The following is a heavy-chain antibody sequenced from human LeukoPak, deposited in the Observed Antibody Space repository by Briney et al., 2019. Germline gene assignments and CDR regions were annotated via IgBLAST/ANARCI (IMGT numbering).Heavy chain of an antibody. Sequence: PGGSLRLSCAASGFIFSNYAMSWVRQAPGKGLEWVSTISGSDDSTYYADSVRGRFTISRDNSKNTLYLQMNSLRAEDTAVYYSAKSRSGGGSCYNYWGQGTLVTVSS. CDR2: ISGSDDST. CDR1: GFIFSNYA. D-gene: IGHD2-15*01. J-gene: IGHJ4*02. CDR3: AKSRSGGGSCYNY. V-gene: IGHV3-23*01.